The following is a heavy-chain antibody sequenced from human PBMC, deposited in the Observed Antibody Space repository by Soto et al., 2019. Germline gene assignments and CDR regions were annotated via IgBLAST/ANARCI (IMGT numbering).Heavy chain of an antibody. J-gene: IGHJ6*03. CDR3: AKVVGAYGGYYYYYMDV. Sequence: GGSLRLSCAASGFTFDDYAMHWVRQAPGKGLEWVSGISWNSGSIGYADSVKGRFTISRDNAKNSLYLQMNSLRAEDTALYYCAKVVGAYGGYYYYYMDVWGKGTTVTVSS. CDR1: GFTFDDYA. D-gene: IGHD4-17*01. CDR2: ISWNSGSI. V-gene: IGHV3-9*01.